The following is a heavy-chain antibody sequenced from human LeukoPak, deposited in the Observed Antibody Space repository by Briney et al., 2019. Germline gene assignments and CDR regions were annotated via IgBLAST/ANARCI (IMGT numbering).Heavy chain of an antibody. CDR3: ASTDGYNNGAFDI. Sequence: GGSLRLSCAASGFTFSSYAMHWVRQAPGKGLEWVAVISYDGSNKYYADSVKGRFTISRDNSKNTLYLQMNSLRAEDTAVYCCASTDGYNNGAFDIWGQGTMVTVSS. CDR2: ISYDGSNK. V-gene: IGHV3-30*04. CDR1: GFTFSSYA. J-gene: IGHJ3*02. D-gene: IGHD5-24*01.